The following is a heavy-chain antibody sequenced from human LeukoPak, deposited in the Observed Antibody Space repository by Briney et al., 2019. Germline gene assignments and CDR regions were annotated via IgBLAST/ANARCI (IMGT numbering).Heavy chain of an antibody. J-gene: IGHJ5*02. CDR2: ISAYNGNT. V-gene: IGHV1-18*01. D-gene: IGHD3-22*01. CDR3: ARDQGYYYDSSGYYYVAYRWFDP. Sequence: GASVKVSCKASGYTFTSYGISWVRQAPAQGLEWMGWISAYNGNTNYAQKLQGRVTMTTDTSTSTAYMELRSLRSDDTAVYYCARDQGYYYDSSGYYYVAYRWFDPWGQGTLVTVSS. CDR1: GYTFTSYG.